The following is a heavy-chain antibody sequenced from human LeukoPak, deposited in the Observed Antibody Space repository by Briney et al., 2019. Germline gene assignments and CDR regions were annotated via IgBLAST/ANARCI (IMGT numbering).Heavy chain of an antibody. D-gene: IGHD2-15*01. Sequence: GGSLRLSCAASGFTFSSYAMSWVRQAPGKGLEWVSAISGSGGSTYYADSVKGRFTISRDNSKNTLYLQMNSLRAEDTAVYYCAKDPVRIVVVVAAPDYWGQGTLVTVSS. CDR3: AKDPVRIVVVVAAPDY. CDR1: GFTFSSYA. V-gene: IGHV3-23*01. J-gene: IGHJ4*02. CDR2: ISGSGGST.